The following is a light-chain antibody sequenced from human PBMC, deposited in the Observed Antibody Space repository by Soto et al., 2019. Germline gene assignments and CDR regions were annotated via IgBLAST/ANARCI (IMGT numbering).Light chain of an antibody. CDR3: QQSYTSLWT. V-gene: IGKV1-39*01. Sequence: DIQTTQAPSSLSASFGDRVTLTSRASQGVAGYLDWYQQKPGGAPHLLIYAASTLQSGVPSRFSGSGSGTDFKLTISSLQPEVVATYYCQQSYTSLWTFGPGTKVDIK. J-gene: IGKJ1*01. CDR1: QGVAGY. CDR2: AAS.